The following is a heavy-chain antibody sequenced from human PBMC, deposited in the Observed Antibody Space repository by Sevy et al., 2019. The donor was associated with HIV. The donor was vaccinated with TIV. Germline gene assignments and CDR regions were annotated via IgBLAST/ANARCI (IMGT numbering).Heavy chain of an antibody. J-gene: IGHJ4*02. CDR2: ISSGGDYI. CDR3: ARDEYSYASGFDY. CDR1: GFTFSSYI. D-gene: IGHD5-18*01. Sequence: GESLKISCAASGFTFSSYIMNWVRQAPGMGLEWVSSISSGGDYIYYTNSVKGRFTISRDNAKISLYLHMNSLRAEDTAVYYCARDEYSYASGFDYWGQGTLVTVSS. V-gene: IGHV3-21*01.